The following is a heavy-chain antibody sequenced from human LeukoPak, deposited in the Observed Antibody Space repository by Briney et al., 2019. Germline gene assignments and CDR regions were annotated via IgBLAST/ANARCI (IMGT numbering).Heavy chain of an antibody. J-gene: IGHJ4*02. CDR2: ISYDGSNK. V-gene: IGHV3-30*18. CDR3: AKVVDGYNSDSDY. Sequence: PGRSLRLSCAASGFTFSSYGMHWVRQAPGKGLEWVAVISYDGSNKYYADSVKSRFTISRDNSKNTLYLQMNSLRAEDTAVYYCAKVVDGYNSDSDYWGQGTLVTVSS. D-gene: IGHD5-12*01. CDR1: GFTFSSYG.